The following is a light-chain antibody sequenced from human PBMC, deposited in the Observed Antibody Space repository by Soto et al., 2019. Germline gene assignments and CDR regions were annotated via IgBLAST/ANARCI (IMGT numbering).Light chain of an antibody. CDR3: ATWDDGVNGVL. CDR1: SSNIESHS. Sequence: QSVLIQPPSMSGTPGQRVSISCSGSSSNIESHSVDWYQHFPGAAPKLVINSNDQRPSGVPDRFSGSKSGTSASLAISGLQSEDEADYYCATWDDGVNGVLFGGGTKLTVL. CDR2: SND. J-gene: IGLJ2*01. V-gene: IGLV1-44*01.